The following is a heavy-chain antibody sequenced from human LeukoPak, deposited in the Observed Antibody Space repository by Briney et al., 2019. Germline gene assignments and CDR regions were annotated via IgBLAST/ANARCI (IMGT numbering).Heavy chain of an antibody. CDR2: IYASGST. D-gene: IGHD6-19*01. CDR3: ASEGLAVAGNFLY. V-gene: IGHV4-61*02. J-gene: IGHJ4*02. Sequence: SQTLSLTCTVSGGSIGSGAYYWSWIWQPAGKGPEWIGRIYASGSTNYNPSLKSRVTISVDTSENQFSLNLRSVTAADTAVYYCASEGLAVAGNFLYWGQGALVTVSS. CDR1: GGSIGSGAYY.